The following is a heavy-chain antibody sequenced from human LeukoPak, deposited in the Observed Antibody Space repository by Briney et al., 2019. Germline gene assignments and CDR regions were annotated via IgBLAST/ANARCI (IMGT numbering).Heavy chain of an antibody. J-gene: IGHJ4*02. D-gene: IGHD3-3*01. V-gene: IGHV1-2*02. CDR1: GYIFTGYY. CDR3: ARASIFGVVPKRLDY. CDR2: INPNSGDT. Sequence: ASVKVSCKTSGYIFTGYYLHWVRQAPGQGLEWMGWINPNSGDTKYVHKFQGRVTLTRDTSIRTACMELSRLRSDDTAVYYCARASIFGVVPKRLDYWGQGTLVTVSS.